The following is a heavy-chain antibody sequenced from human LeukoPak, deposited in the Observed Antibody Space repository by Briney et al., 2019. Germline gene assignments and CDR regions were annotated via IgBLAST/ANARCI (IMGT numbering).Heavy chain of an antibody. CDR2: IYYSGST. J-gene: IGHJ4*02. D-gene: IGHD6-13*01. Sequence: SETLSLTCTVSGGSISSGDYYWSWIRQPPGKGLEWIGYIYYSGSTYYNPSLKSRVTISVDTSKNQFSLKLSSVTAADTAVYYCARAVLEYSSSWSDPYYLDYWGQGTLVTVSS. CDR1: GGSISSGDYY. V-gene: IGHV4-30-4*01. CDR3: ARAVLEYSSSWSDPYYLDY.